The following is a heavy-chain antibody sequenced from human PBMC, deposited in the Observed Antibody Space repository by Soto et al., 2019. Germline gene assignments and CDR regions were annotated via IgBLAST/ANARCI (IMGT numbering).Heavy chain of an antibody. CDR3: EMGPAAAGPFDY. Sequence: GGSLRLSCAASGFTFSSSAMSWVRQAPGKGLEWVSAISGSGGTTYYADSVKGRFTISRDNSKNTLYLLLNSLRAEDTAVYYCEMGPAAAGPFDYWGQGTLVTVSS. CDR2: ISGSGGTT. D-gene: IGHD6-13*01. CDR1: GFTFSSSA. V-gene: IGHV3-23*01. J-gene: IGHJ4*02.